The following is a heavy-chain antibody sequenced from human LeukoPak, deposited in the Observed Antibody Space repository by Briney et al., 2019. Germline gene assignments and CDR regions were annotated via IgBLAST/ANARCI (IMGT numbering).Heavy chain of an antibody. Sequence: ASDTLSLTCTVSGGSISSSSYYWGWIRQPPGKGLEWIGSIYYSGSTYYNPSLKSRVTISVDTSKNQFSLKLSSVTAADTAVYYCARHLYYYDSSGYPRDYWGQGTLVTVSS. V-gene: IGHV4-39*01. CDR2: IYYSGST. J-gene: IGHJ4*02. CDR3: ARHLYYYDSSGYPRDY. CDR1: GGSISSSSYY. D-gene: IGHD3-22*01.